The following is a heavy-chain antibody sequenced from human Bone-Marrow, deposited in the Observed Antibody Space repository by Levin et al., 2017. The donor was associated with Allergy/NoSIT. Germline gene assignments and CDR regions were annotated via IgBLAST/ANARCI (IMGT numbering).Heavy chain of an antibody. J-gene: IGHJ4*02. V-gene: IGHV4-34*01. CDR3: ALIRGYSSSWAGGPHIDY. CDR1: GGSFSGYY. D-gene: IGHD6-13*01. Sequence: SETLSLTCAVYGGSFSGYYWSWIRQPPGKGLEWIGEINHSGSTNYNPSLKSRVTISVDTSKNQFSLKLSSVTAADTAVYYCALIRGYSSSWAGGPHIDYWGQGTLVTVSS. CDR2: INHSGST.